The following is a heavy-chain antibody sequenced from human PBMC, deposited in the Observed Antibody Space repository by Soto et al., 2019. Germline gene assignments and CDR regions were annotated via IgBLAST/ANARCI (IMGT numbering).Heavy chain of an antibody. CDR2: INAGNGNT. D-gene: IGHD6-13*01. CDR1: GYTFTSYA. CDR3: ARVGSSSWYSYYYAMDV. Sequence: ASVKVSCKASGYTFTSYAMHWVRQAPGQRLEWMGWINAGNGNTKYSQKFQGRVTITRDTSASTAYMELSSLRSEDTAVYYCARVGSSSWYSYYYAMDVWGQGPTVTVSS. V-gene: IGHV1-3*01. J-gene: IGHJ6*02.